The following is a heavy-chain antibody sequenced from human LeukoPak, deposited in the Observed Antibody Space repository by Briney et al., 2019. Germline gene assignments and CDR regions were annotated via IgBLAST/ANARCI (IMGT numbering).Heavy chain of an antibody. Sequence: PGGSLRLSCAASGFPFDVQTMSWVRQAPGKGLDWVASMKEDGSEIYYVDSVKGRFTISRDNSKTSLYLQMNSLRAEDTAVYYCARGPRYWGQGTLVTVSS. V-gene: IGHV3-7*03. CDR1: GFPFDVQT. CDR3: ARGPRY. J-gene: IGHJ4*02. CDR2: MKEDGSEI.